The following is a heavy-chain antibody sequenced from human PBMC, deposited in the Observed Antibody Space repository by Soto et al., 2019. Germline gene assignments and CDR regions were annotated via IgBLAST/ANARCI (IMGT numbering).Heavy chain of an antibody. CDR3: AQDEGVGGTLGLFDY. D-gene: IGHD3-10*01. Sequence: QVQLVESGGGAVQPGESLRLSCVASGFDFTYYAMHWVRQAPGKGLESVAVMSRDGSKIHHTDSVKGRFTNSRDNSKNTLYLQMNSQRNEDTAVYLCAQDEGVGGTLGLFDYWGQGNLVSVSS. V-gene: IGHV3-30*18. CDR2: MSRDGSKI. CDR1: GFDFTYYA. J-gene: IGHJ4*02.